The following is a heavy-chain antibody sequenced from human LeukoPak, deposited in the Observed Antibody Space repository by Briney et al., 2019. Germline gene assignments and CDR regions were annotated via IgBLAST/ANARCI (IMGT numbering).Heavy chain of an antibody. J-gene: IGHJ4*02. V-gene: IGHV4-59*08. CDR1: GGSISSYY. D-gene: IGHD4-23*01. CDR3: ARHTSYGGNSAFDY. CDR2: IYYTGNT. Sequence: PSETLSLTCTVSGGSISSYYWSWIRQPPGRGLEWIGYIYYTGNTNYNPSLKSRVTISIDTSRSHFSLRLSSVTAADTAVYYCARHTSYGGNSAFDYWGQGTLVTVSS.